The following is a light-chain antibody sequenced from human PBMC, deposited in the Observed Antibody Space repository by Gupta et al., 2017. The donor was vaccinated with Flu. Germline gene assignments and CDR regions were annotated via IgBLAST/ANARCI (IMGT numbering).Light chain of an antibody. Sequence: GATAKRTGSEDAFPKEYGSRYHQKPGQAPALLISTETERPTVLPERFSASRSGPTDTLTISGVQAEDEADYYCQSGDSSRTYVVFGGGTKLTVL. CDR3: QSGDSSRTYVV. J-gene: IGLJ3*02. CDR2: TET. V-gene: IGLV3-25*03. CDR1: AFPKEY.